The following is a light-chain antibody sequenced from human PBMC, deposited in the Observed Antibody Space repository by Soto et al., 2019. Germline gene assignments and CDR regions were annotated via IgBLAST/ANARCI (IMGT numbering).Light chain of an antibody. V-gene: IGKV3-15*01. Sequence: EIVMTQSPVTLSVSPGERATLSCRASQSVSSNLAWYQQKPGQAPRLLIYGASTRATGIPARFSGSGSGTEFTLTISSLQSEDFAIYYCQQYNSWSPITFGHGTRLDIK. CDR3: QQYNSWSPIT. CDR1: QSVSSN. CDR2: GAS. J-gene: IGKJ5*01.